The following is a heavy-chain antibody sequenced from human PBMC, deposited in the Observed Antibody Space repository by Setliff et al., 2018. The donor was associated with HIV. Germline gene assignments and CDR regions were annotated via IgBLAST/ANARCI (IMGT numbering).Heavy chain of an antibody. CDR2: IIPIFGTA. J-gene: IGHJ6*03. CDR3: AREVVVAGVHYYNMDV. Sequence: KVSCKASGGTFSSYAISWVRQAPGQGLEWMGGIIPIFGTANYAQKFQGRVTITTDESTSTAYMGLSSLRSEDTAVYYCAREVVVAGVHYYNMDVWGKGTTVTVSS. D-gene: IGHD2-15*01. V-gene: IGHV1-69*05. CDR1: GGTFSSYA.